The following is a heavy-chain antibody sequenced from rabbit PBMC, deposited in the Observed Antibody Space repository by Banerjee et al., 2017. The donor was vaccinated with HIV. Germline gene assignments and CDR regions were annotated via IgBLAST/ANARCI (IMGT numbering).Heavy chain of an antibody. J-gene: IGHJ6*01. Sequence: QSLEESGGDLVKPGASLTLTCTASGFSLSNNYVMCWVRQAPGKGLEWIACIYAGSSGRIYYASWAKGRFTISKTSSTTVTLQMTSLTAADTATYFCARGYGDYGYANALWGPGTLVTVS. CDR3: ARGYGDYGYANAL. CDR1: GFSLSNNYV. D-gene: IGHD6-1*01. V-gene: IGHV1S40*01. CDR2: IYAGSSGRI.